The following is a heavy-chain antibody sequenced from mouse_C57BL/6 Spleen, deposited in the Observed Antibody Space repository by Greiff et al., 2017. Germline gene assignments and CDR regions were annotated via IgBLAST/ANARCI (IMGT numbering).Heavy chain of an antibody. D-gene: IGHD1-1*01. CDR3: ARSGYYGSSYPHWYFDV. Sequence: QVQLQQSGAELVKPGASVKISCKASGYAFSSYWMNWVKQRPGKGLEWIGQIYPGDGDTNYNGKFKGKATLTADKSSSTAYMQLSSLTSEDSAVYFCARSGYYGSSYPHWYFDVWGTGTTVTVSS. CDR2: IYPGDGDT. V-gene: IGHV1-80*01. CDR1: GYAFSSYW. J-gene: IGHJ1*03.